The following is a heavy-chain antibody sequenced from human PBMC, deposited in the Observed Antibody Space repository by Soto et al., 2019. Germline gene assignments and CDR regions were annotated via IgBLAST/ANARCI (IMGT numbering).Heavy chain of an antibody. V-gene: IGHV3-73*02. CDR2: IRSKANSYAT. Sequence: EVQLVASGGGLVQPGGSLKLSCAASGFTFSGSAMHWARQASGKGLEWVGRIRSKANSYATAYAASVKGRFTIARDDSKNTAYLQMNSLNTEDTAVYYCTERSDYYYYGMDVWGQGTTVTVSS. J-gene: IGHJ6*02. CDR3: TERSDYYYYGMDV. CDR1: GFTFSGSA.